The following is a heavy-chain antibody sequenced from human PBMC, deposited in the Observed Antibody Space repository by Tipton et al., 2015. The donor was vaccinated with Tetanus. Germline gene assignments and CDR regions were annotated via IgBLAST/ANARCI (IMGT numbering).Heavy chain of an antibody. V-gene: IGHV4-30-4*01. CDR2: IYYSGST. CDR3: ARVRVITTGFDY. J-gene: IGHJ4*02. CDR1: GGSISSGDYY. D-gene: IGHD3-22*01. Sequence: TLSLTCTVSGGSISSGDYYWSWIRQPPGGGLEWIGYIYYSGSTYYNPSLKSRVTISVDTSKNQFSLKLSSVTAADTAVYYCARVRVITTGFDYWGQGTLVTVSS.